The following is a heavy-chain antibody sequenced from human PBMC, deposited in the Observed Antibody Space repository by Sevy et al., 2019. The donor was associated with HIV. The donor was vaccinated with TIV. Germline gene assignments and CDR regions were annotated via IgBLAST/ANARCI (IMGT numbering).Heavy chain of an antibody. J-gene: IGHJ4*02. CDR3: ASGREYYYGNSGYFDY. CDR1: GYTLTKLS. D-gene: IGHD3-22*01. CDR2: FDPEDGET. V-gene: IGHV1-24*01. Sequence: ASVKDSCKVSGYTLTKLSMHWVRQAPGKGLEWMGGFDPEDGETIYAQKFQDRITMTEDTSTDTAYMELNSLRSEDTAVYYCASGREYYYGNSGYFDYWGQGTLVTVSS.